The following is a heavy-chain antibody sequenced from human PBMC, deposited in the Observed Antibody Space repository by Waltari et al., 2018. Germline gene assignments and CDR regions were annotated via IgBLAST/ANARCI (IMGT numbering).Heavy chain of an antibody. D-gene: IGHD3-10*01. CDR3: ARGPSAYYYGSGSPYYFDY. J-gene: IGHJ4*02. CDR2: INHSGST. CDR1: GGSFSGYY. V-gene: IGHV4-34*01. Sequence: QVQLQQWGAGLLKPSETLSLTCAVYGGSFSGYYWSWIRQPPWKGLEWIGEINHSGSTNYNPSLKSRVTISVDTSKNQFSLKLSSVTAADTAVYYCARGPSAYYYGSGSPYYFDYWGQGTLVTVSS.